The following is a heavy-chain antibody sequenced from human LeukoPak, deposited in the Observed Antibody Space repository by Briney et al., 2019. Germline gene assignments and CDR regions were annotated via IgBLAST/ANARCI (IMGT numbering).Heavy chain of an antibody. Sequence: GASVKVSCKASGYTFTGYYMHWVRQAPGQRLEWMGWINPNSGGTNYAQKFQGRVTMTRDTSISTAYMELSRLRSDDTAVYYCARDESSDPSQGPWGQGTLVTVSS. CDR3: ARDESSDPSQGP. D-gene: IGHD1-26*01. V-gene: IGHV1-2*02. J-gene: IGHJ5*02. CDR2: INPNSGGT. CDR1: GYTFTGYY.